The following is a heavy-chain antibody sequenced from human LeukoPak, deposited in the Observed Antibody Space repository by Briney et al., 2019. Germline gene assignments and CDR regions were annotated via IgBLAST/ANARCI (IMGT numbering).Heavy chain of an antibody. J-gene: IGHJ3*02. V-gene: IGHV4-38-2*02. CDR2: IYHSGGT. CDR3: ARGFYGGNSGDAFDI. Sequence: SETLSLTCTVSGYSISSGYYWGWIRQPPGKGLEWIGSIYHSGGTNYNPSLKSRVTISVDTSKNQFSLKLSSVTAADTAVYYCARGFYGGNSGDAFDIWGQGTMATVSS. D-gene: IGHD4-23*01. CDR1: GYSISSGYY.